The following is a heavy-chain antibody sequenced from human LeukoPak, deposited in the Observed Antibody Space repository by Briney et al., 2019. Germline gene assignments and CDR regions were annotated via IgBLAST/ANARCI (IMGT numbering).Heavy chain of an antibody. CDR3: ATTVSAGTYRYFQH. CDR2: INAGIGNT. Sequence: ASVKVSCKASGYIFTTYAMHWVRQAPGQSLEWMGWINAGIGNTKYLQKFQGRVTITRDTSANIAYMELSSLRSEDTAVYYCATTVSAGTYRYFQHWGQRTLVTVSS. J-gene: IGHJ1*01. D-gene: IGHD6-13*01. V-gene: IGHV1-3*01. CDR1: GYIFTTYA.